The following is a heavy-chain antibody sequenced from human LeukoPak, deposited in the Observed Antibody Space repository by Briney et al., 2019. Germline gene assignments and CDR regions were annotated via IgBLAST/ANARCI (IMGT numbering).Heavy chain of an antibody. D-gene: IGHD3-22*01. Sequence: GGSLRLSCAASGFTFSSYGMHWVRQAPGKGLEWVAVISYDGSNKYYADSVKGRFTISRDNSKNTLYLQMNSLRAEDTAVYYCAKDRRQDYYDSSGYYHWGQGTLVTVSS. CDR3: AKDRRQDYYDSSGYYH. CDR1: GFTFSSYG. J-gene: IGHJ5*02. CDR2: ISYDGSNK. V-gene: IGHV3-30*18.